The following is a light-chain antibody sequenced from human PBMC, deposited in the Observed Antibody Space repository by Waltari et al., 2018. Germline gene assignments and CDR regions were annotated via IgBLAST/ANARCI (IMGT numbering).Light chain of an antibody. J-gene: IGKJ1*01. Sequence: EIVLTQSPGTLSLSPGERATLSCRASQSISKYLAWYQQKHGQAPRLLIFHASTRATGIPYRFSGSGSGTYFSLIISRLEPEDFLVYYCQKYESLPATFGQGTKVEIK. CDR1: QSISKY. V-gene: IGKV3-20*01. CDR3: QKYESLPAT. CDR2: HAS.